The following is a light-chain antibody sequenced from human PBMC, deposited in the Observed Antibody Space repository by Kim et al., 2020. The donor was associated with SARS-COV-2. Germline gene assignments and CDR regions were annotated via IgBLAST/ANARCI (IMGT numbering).Light chain of an antibody. CDR1: ILRNYY. CDR2: GTN. Sequence: ALGQTVRIKCQGAILRNYYARWYQQTTGQGPVLVIYGTNGRPSGIPDRFSGYGSGNTASLTLTGDQAEDEADYYCNSRDRSGNPGVFGGGTKLTVL. J-gene: IGLJ3*02. CDR3: NSRDRSGNPGV. V-gene: IGLV3-19*01.